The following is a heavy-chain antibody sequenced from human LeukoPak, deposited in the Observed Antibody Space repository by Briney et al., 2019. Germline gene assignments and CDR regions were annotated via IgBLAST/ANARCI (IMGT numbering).Heavy chain of an antibody. CDR1: GFTFDDYA. J-gene: IGHJ4*02. CDR3: AKERPYSSSWYFDY. D-gene: IGHD6-13*01. Sequence: GGSLRLSCAASGFTFDDYAMHWVRQAPGKGLEWVSGISWNSGSIYYADSVKGRFTISRDNAKNSLYLQMNSLRAEDTALYYCAKERPYSSSWYFDYWGQGTLVTVSS. CDR2: ISWNSGSI. V-gene: IGHV3-9*01.